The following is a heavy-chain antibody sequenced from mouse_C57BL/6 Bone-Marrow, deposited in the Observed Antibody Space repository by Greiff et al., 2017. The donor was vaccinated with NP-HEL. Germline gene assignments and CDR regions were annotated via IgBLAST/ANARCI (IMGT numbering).Heavy chain of an antibody. J-gene: IGHJ3*01. CDR1: GYTFTSYW. CDR2: IHPNSGST. Sequence: VQLQQSGAELVKPGASVKLSCKASGYTFTSYWMHWVKQRPGQGLEWIGMIHPNSGSTNYNEKFKSKSTLTVDNSSSTAYMHLSSLTSEYSAVYSCARRGGIWFAYWGQGTLVTVSA. CDR3: ARRGGIWFAY. V-gene: IGHV1-64*01.